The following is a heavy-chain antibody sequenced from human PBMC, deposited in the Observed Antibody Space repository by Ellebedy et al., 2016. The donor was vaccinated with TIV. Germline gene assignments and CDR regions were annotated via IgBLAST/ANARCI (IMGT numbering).Heavy chain of an antibody. CDR1: NYSISSGSY. CDR3: SSGNYDTLTGPTGGDFDS. V-gene: IGHV4-38-2*02. Sequence: SETLSLTCTVSNYSISSGSYWAWIRQPPGKGLEWIGTIYHLGNTFYNPSLDSRLAISIDTSKNQLYLRLTSVTAADTAVYYCSSGNYDTLTGPTGGDFDSWGQGTLVTVSS. D-gene: IGHD3-9*01. CDR2: IYHLGNT. J-gene: IGHJ4*02.